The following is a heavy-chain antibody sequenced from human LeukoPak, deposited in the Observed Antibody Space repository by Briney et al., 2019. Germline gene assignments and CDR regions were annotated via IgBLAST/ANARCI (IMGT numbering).Heavy chain of an antibody. CDR1: GGSFSGYY. Sequence: SETLSLTCAVYGGSFSGYYWSWLRQPPGKGLEWIGEINHSGSINYNPSLKSRVTISVDTSKNQFSLNLSSVTAADTAVYYCASYTIFGVVNDDYWGQGTLVTVSS. D-gene: IGHD3-3*01. J-gene: IGHJ4*02. V-gene: IGHV4-34*01. CDR3: ASYTIFGVVNDDY. CDR2: INHSGSI.